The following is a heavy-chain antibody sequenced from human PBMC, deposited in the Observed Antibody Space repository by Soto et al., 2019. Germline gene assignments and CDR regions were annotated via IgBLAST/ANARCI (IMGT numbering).Heavy chain of an antibody. V-gene: IGHV4-39*01. J-gene: IGHJ4*02. CDR3: ATQGGRSSTRRIDY. Sequence: SETLSLTCTVSGGSISSSSYYWGWIRQPPGKGLEWIGSIYYSGSTYYNPSLKSRVTISVDTSKNQFSLKLSSVTAADTAVYYCATQGGRSSTRRIDYWGQGTLVTVSS. D-gene: IGHD6-13*01. CDR2: IYYSGST. CDR1: GGSISSSSYY.